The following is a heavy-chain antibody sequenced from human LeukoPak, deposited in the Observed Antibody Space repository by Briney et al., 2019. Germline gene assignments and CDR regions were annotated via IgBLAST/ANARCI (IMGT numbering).Heavy chain of an antibody. V-gene: IGHV3-23*01. CDR2: ISGGGGST. CDR1: GFTFSSYS. Sequence: PGGSLRLSCAASGFTFSSYSMNWVRQAPGKGLEWVSAISGGGGSTFYADSVKGRFTISRDNSKNTLYLQMNSLRAEDTAVYYCAKRFFGVVPAAIAFDYWGQGTLVTVSS. CDR3: AKRFFGVVPAAIAFDY. J-gene: IGHJ4*02. D-gene: IGHD2-2*01.